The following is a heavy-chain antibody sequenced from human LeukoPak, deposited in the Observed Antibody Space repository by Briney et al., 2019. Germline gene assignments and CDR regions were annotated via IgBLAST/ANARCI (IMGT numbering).Heavy chain of an antibody. CDR2: IRKKVNSYST. CDR1: GFPLSDHY. CDR3: ARATRGFEY. Sequence: TGGSLRLSCAASGFPLSDHYMDWVRQAPAKGLDWGGRIRKKVNSYSTECAASVKGRFTISRDDSKNSLYLQMNSLKAEDAAVYYCARATRGFEYWGQGTLVTVSS. V-gene: IGHV3-72*01. J-gene: IGHJ4*02.